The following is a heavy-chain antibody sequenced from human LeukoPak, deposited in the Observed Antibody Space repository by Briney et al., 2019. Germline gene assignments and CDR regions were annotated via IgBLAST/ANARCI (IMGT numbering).Heavy chain of an antibody. J-gene: IGHJ4*02. Sequence: GGSLRLSCVASGFTFSSYEMNWVRQAPGKGLEWVSYISSSGSTIYYADSVKGRFTISRDNAKNSLYLQMNSLRAEDTAVYYCARDRGRTYYFDYWGQGTLVTVSS. CDR3: ARDRGRTYYFDY. V-gene: IGHV3-48*03. CDR1: GFTFSSYE. CDR2: ISSSGSTI. D-gene: IGHD1-7*01.